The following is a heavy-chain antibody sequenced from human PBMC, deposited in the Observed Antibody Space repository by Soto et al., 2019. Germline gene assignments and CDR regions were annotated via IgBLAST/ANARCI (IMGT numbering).Heavy chain of an antibody. V-gene: IGHV1-69*06. Sequence: SVKVSCKASGGTFSSYAISWVRQAPGQGLEWMGGITPIFGTANYAQKFQGRVTITADKSTSTAYMELSSLRSEDTAVYYCAYRRDGYNNDWFDPWGQGTLVTVSS. CDR1: GGTFSSYA. CDR3: AYRRDGYNNDWFDP. J-gene: IGHJ5*02. D-gene: IGHD4-4*01. CDR2: ITPIFGTA.